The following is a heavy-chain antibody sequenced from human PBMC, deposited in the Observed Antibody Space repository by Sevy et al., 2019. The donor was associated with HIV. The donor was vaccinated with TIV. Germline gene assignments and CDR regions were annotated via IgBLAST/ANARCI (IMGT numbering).Heavy chain of an antibody. CDR1: GFTFSSYA. Sequence: GGSLRLSCAASGFTFSSYAMSWVRQAPGKGLEWVSAISGSGGSTYYADSVKGRFTISRDNSKNTLYLQMNSLRAEDTAVYYCAKDTPNLSYHSSGYYYPQYFDYWGQGTLVTVSS. CDR2: ISGSGGST. CDR3: AKDTPNLSYHSSGYYYPQYFDY. V-gene: IGHV3-23*01. D-gene: IGHD3-22*01. J-gene: IGHJ4*02.